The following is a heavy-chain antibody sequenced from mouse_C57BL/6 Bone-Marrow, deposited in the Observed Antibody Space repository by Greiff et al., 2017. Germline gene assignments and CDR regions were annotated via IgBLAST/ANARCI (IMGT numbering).Heavy chain of an antibody. Sequence: VQLQESGAELVKPGASVKLSCKASGYTFTEYTIHWVKQRSGQGLGWIGWFYPGSGSLKYNEKFKDKATLTADKSSSTVYMELSRLTSEDSAVYFCARHEEGLGTGTSWYFDVWGTGTTVTVSS. D-gene: IGHD4-1*01. J-gene: IGHJ1*03. CDR3: ARHEEGLGTGTSWYFDV. V-gene: IGHV1-62-2*01. CDR2: FYPGSGSL. CDR1: GYTFTEYT.